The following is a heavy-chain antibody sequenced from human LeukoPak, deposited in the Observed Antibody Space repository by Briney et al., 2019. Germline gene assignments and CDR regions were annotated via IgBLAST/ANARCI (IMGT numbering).Heavy chain of an antibody. CDR2: MNPNSGNT. CDR3: ARGLSGSYWRFGY. V-gene: IGHV1-8*01. D-gene: IGHD1-26*01. J-gene: IGHJ4*02. Sequence: ASVKVSSKASGYTFTSYDINWVRQATEQGLEWMGWMNPNSGNTGYAQKFQGRVTMTRNTSISTAYMELSSLRSEDTAVYYCARGLSGSYWRFGYWGQGTLVTVSS. CDR1: GYTFTSYD.